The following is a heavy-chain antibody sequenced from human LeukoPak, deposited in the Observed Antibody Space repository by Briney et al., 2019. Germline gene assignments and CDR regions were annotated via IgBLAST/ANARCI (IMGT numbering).Heavy chain of an antibody. CDR1: GYTFTSYY. J-gene: IGHJ6*02. CDR2: INPSGGDT. V-gene: IGHV1-46*01. CDR3: ARKRLRDYGMDV. Sequence: ASVKVSCKASGYTFTSYYMRWLRQAPGQGLEWMGIINPSGGDTTYAQKFQGRVTMTRDTSTSTVYMELSSLRSEDTAVYYCARKRLRDYGMDVWGQGTTVTVSS.